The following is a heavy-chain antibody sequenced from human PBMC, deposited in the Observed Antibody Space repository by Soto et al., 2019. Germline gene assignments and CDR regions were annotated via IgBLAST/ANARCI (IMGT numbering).Heavy chain of an antibody. J-gene: IGHJ4*02. CDR3: ARHNIEGGYRYFDN. CDR2: ISYGGSP. Sequence: QVQLQESGPGLVKPSETLSLTCTVSGGSIKSYYWSWIRQPPGKGMEWIGYISYGGSPNYNPSRQSRVAISVDTSKNQFSLRLSSVTAADTAVYYCARHNIEGGYRYFDNWGQGTLVTVSS. CDR1: GGSIKSYY. V-gene: IGHV4-59*08. D-gene: IGHD1-26*01.